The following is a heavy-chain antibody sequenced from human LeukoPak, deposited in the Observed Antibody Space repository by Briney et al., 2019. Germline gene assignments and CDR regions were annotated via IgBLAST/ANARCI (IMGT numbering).Heavy chain of an antibody. D-gene: IGHD5/OR15-5a*01. V-gene: IGHV1-18*01. J-gene: IGHJ4*02. CDR3: ATSHEYVYTH. CDR2: ISTYNGNT. Sequence: ASVKVSCKASGYPFINYGITWVRQAPGQGLEWMGWISTYNGNTIYAQKIQGRVAMTTDTSTSTAYLELNSLKPGDTAVYYCATSHEYVYTHWGQGTLVAVSP. CDR1: GYPFINYG.